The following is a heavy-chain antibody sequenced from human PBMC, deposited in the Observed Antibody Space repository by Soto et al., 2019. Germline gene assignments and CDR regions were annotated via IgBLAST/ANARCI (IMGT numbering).Heavy chain of an antibody. J-gene: IGHJ3*02. CDR1: GYSFTSYW. CDR3: ARLLWGDYYDSSGYYSKVSAHNAFDI. V-gene: IGHV5-51*01. D-gene: IGHD3-22*01. CDR2: IYPGDSDT. Sequence: GESLKISCKGSGYSFTSYWIGWVRQMPGKGLEWMGIIYPGDSDTRYSPSFQGQVTISADKSISTAYLQWSSLKASDTAMYYCARLLWGDYYDSSGYYSKVSAHNAFDIWAQGTMVTVSS.